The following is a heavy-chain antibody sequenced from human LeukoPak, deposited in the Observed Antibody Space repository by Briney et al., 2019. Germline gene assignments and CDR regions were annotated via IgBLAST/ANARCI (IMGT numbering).Heavy chain of an antibody. Sequence: GASVKVSCKASGYTFTSYGISWVRQAPGQGLEWMGWISAYNGNTNYAQKLQGRVTITTDTSTSTAYMELRSLRSDDTAVYYCATRLRFGGNLNFDYWGQGTLVTVSS. CDR2: ISAYNGNT. D-gene: IGHD4-23*01. J-gene: IGHJ4*02. CDR1: GYTFTSYG. V-gene: IGHV1-18*01. CDR3: ATRLRFGGNLNFDY.